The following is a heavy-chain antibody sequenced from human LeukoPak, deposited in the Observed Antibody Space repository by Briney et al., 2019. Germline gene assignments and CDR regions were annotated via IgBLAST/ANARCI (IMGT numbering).Heavy chain of an antibody. J-gene: IGHJ4*02. D-gene: IGHD3-16*01. CDR2: ISWKSGSI. Sequence: SGGSLRLSCAPSVFTYEDYAIHCVRQGPGEGLEGLSAISWKSGSIGYAGSVKSRFAISRDNANNVLYLQMNSLRAKDTGWYTCATAKRLGYCFDTWGQGTLVTVSS. CDR3: ATAKRLGYCFDT. V-gene: IGHV3-9*01. CDR1: VFTYEDYA.